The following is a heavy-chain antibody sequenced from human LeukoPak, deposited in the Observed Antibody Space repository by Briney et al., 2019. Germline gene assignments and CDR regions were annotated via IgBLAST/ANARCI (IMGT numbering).Heavy chain of an antibody. D-gene: IGHD3-10*01. CDR1: GASISDYY. CDR2: IYYSGNT. Sequence: PSETLSLTCTVSGASISDYYWSWIRQPPGKGLERIGYIYYSGNTNYDPSLKSRATMSVDTSKSQFSLKLTSVTAADTAVFYCAREKIDGDHRGIFDYWGQGTLVTVSS. V-gene: IGHV4-59*12. CDR3: AREKIDGDHRGIFDY. J-gene: IGHJ4*02.